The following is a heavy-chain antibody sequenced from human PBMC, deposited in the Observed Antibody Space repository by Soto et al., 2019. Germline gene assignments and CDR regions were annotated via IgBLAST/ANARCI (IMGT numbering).Heavy chain of an antibody. CDR3: AKDGGRKVVVAATHFDY. Sequence: EVQLLESGGGLVQPGGSLRLSCAASGFTFSSYAMSWVRQAPGKGLEWVSAISGSGGSTYYADSVKGRFTISRDNSKNRLYLQMNSLRAEDTAVYYCAKDGGRKVVVAATHFDYWGQGTLVTVSS. D-gene: IGHD2-15*01. CDR1: GFTFSSYA. V-gene: IGHV3-23*01. J-gene: IGHJ4*02. CDR2: ISGSGGST.